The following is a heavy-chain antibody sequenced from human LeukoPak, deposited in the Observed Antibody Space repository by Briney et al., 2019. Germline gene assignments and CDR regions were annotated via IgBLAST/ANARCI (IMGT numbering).Heavy chain of an antibody. Sequence: AASVKVSCKASGYTFTSYSISWVRQAPGQGLEWMGWINAYNSNTNYAQKLQGRVTMTTDTSTSTAYMELRSLRSDDTAVYYCARAYYDILSGYYSSWGQGTLVAVSS. CDR2: INAYNSNT. CDR1: GYTFTSYS. CDR3: ARAYYDILSGYYSS. V-gene: IGHV1-18*04. D-gene: IGHD3-9*01. J-gene: IGHJ4*02.